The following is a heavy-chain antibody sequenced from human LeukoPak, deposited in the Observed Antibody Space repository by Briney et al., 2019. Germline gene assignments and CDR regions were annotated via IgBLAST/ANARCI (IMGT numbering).Heavy chain of an antibody. CDR3: ARVPGLVIDY. J-gene: IGHJ4*02. V-gene: IGHV4-34*01. D-gene: IGHD3/OR15-3a*01. CDR1: GGSFSGYY. Sequence: SETLSLTCALYGGSFSGYYWSWIRQPPGKGLEWIGEINHSGSTNYNPSLKSRVTISVDTSKNQFSLKLSSVTAADTAVYYCARVPGLVIDYWGQGTLVTVSS. CDR2: INHSGST.